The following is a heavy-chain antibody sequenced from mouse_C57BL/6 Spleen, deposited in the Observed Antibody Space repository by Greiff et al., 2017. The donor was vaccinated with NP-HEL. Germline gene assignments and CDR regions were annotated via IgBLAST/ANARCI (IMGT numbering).Heavy chain of an antibody. J-gene: IGHJ4*01. V-gene: IGHV5-9-1*02. Sequence: DVKLVESGEGLVKPGGSLKLSCAASGFTFSSYAMSWVRQTPEKRLEWVAYISSGGDYIYYADTVKGRFTISRDNARNTLYLQMSSLKSEDTAMYYWTRPRNLYSNWGAMDYWGQGTSVTVSS. CDR3: TRPRNLYSNWGAMDY. CDR1: GFTFSSYA. D-gene: IGHD2-5*01. CDR2: ISSGGDYI.